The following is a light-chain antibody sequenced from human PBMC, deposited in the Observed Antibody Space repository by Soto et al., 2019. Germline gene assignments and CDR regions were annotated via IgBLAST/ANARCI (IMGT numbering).Light chain of an antibody. J-gene: IGLJ1*01. CDR3: SSYRSSTTLCV. Sequence: QSALTQPASVSGSPGQSITISCTGTSSDVGGYNYVSWYQQHPGKAPKLIIYDVSNRPSGISNRFSGSKSGNTASLTISGLQAEDEAEYYCSSYRSSTTLCVFGTGTKLTVL. V-gene: IGLV2-14*03. CDR1: SSDVGGYNY. CDR2: DVS.